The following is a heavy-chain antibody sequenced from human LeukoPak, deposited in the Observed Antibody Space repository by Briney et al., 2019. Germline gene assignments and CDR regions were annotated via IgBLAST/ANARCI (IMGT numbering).Heavy chain of an antibody. J-gene: IGHJ5*02. D-gene: IGHD2-2*01. CDR3: ARDLCSSSSCPNNWIDP. CDR1: GDSVSNNNAA. CDR2: TYYRSKWYN. Sequence: SQTLSLTCAISGDSVSNNNAAWNWIRQSPSRGLEWLGRTYYRSKWYNDYAISVKSRITINPDTSKNQFSLQLNSVTPEDTAVYYCARDLCSSSSCPNNWIDPWGQGTLVTVSS. V-gene: IGHV6-1*01.